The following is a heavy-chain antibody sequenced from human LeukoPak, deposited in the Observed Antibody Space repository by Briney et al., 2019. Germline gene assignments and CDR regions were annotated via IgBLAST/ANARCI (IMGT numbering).Heavy chain of an antibody. CDR1: GFTFSDYY. D-gene: IGHD3-16*01. CDR2: ISSSSSYT. V-gene: IGHV3-11*06. CDR3: ARVGGRGAIPTSAFDI. Sequence: GWSLRLSCAASGFTFSDYYMSWIRQAPGKGLEWVSYISSSSSYTNYADSVKGRFTISGDNAKNSLYLQMNSLRAEDTAVYYCARVGGRGAIPTSAFDIWGQGTMVTVSS. J-gene: IGHJ3*02.